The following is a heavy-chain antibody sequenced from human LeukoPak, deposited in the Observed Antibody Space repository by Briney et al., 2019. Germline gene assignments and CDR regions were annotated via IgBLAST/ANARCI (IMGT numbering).Heavy chain of an antibody. V-gene: IGHV4-61*02. CDR2: IYSGGST. CDR1: GASMSSDGYY. Sequence: SETLSLTCNVSGASMSSDGYYWNWIRQPAGKVLEWIGRIYSGGSTNYNPSLKSRVTLSVDTSKNRLSLKLSYVTAADTAVYYCASAGHCANGVCRNWFGPWGQGILVTVSS. J-gene: IGHJ5*02. D-gene: IGHD2-8*01. CDR3: ASAGHCANGVCRNWFGP.